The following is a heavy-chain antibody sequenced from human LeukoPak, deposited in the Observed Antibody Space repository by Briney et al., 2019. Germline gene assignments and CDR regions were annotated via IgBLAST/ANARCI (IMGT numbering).Heavy chain of an antibody. V-gene: IGHV5-51*01. CDR2: IYPGDSDV. CDR1: GSIFTNYW. J-gene: IGHJ5*02. CDR3: ARRASGAGSSLAWFDP. D-gene: IGHD3-10*01. Sequence: GASLEISCQASGSIFTNYWIGWVRPPPGRGPEWMGTIYPGDSDVKYSPSFQGQVTISADNSTTTAYLQWSSLKASDTAIYYCARRASGAGSSLAWFDPWGQGTLVTVSS.